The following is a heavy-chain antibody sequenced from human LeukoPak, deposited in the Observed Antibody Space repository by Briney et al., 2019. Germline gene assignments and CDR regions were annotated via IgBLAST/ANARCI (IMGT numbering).Heavy chain of an antibody. D-gene: IGHD3-22*01. CDR1: GFTFSSYG. CDR2: IRYDGSNK. V-gene: IGHV3-30*02. CDR3: ARDQAYYYDSSGYYPFDY. J-gene: IGHJ4*02. Sequence: GGSLRLSCAASGFTFSSYGMHWVRQAPGKGLEWVAFIRYDGSNKYYADSVKGRFTISRDNSKNTLYLQMNSLRAEDTAVYYCARDQAYYYDSSGYYPFDYWGQGTLVTVSS.